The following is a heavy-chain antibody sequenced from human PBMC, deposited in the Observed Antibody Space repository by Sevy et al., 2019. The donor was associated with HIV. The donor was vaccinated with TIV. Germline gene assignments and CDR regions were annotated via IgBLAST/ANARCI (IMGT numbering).Heavy chain of an antibody. J-gene: IGHJ6*02. V-gene: IGHV3-33*01. D-gene: IGHD5-12*01. CDR1: GFILSSNA. Sequence: GGSLRLSCTASGFILSSNAMYWVRQAPGKGLEWVAVIWNDESNKYHAHSVKGRFTISRDNSKNTLYLQMNSLRAEDKAVYYCARGVATTYYYHYGMDVWGQGTTVTVSS. CDR3: ARGVATTYYYHYGMDV. CDR2: IWNDESNK.